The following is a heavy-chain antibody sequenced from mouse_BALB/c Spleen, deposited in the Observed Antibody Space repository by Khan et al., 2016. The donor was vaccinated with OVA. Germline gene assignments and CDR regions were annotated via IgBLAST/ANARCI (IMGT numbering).Heavy chain of an antibody. CDR1: GISITSGNYS. D-gene: IGHD1-1*01. CDR2: IYYSGTV. V-gene: IGHV3-5*02. J-gene: IGHJ1*01. CDR3: ARAYGSRNWYIDV. Sequence: EVKLLESGPGLVKPSQTVSLTCTVTGISITSGNYSWIWIRPFPGNKLEWIGNIYYSGTVTYYPSLTSRTTITRDTSKNQYFLDMNSMTAEDTATSYCARAYGSRNWYIDVWSAGTTVTVSS.